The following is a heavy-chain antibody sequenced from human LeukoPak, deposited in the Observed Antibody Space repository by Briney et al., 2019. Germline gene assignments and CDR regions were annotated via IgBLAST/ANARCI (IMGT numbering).Heavy chain of an antibody. CDR3: ARGLIVGIFGEGFDP. J-gene: IGHJ5*02. Sequence: ASVKVSCKASGYTFTSYGISWVRQAPGRGLEWMGWISAYNGNTNYAQKLQGSVTMTTDTSTSTAYMELRSLRSDDTAVYYCARGLIVGIFGEGFDPWRQGTLVTVSS. CDR1: GYTFTSYG. D-gene: IGHD3-3*01. V-gene: IGHV1-18*01. CDR2: ISAYNGNT.